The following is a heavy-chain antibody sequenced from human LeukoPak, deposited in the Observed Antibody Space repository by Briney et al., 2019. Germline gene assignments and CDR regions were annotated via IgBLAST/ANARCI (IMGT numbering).Heavy chain of an antibody. V-gene: IGHV1-69*01. Sequence: SVKVTCKASGGTFSSYAISWVRQAPGQGLEWMGGIIPIFGTANYAQKFQGRVTITADESTSTAYMELSSLRSEDTAVYYCARDRSGSYSPPDYWGQGTLVTVSS. J-gene: IGHJ4*02. D-gene: IGHD1-26*01. CDR1: GGTFSSYA. CDR3: ARDRSGSYSPPDY. CDR2: IIPIFGTA.